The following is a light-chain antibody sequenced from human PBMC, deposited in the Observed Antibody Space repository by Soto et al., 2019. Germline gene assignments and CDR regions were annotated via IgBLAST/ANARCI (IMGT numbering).Light chain of an antibody. CDR1: QSVSRY. CDR3: QQHNDWPP. Sequence: SVLKQSNATLHLSAGERVPLSGRASQSVSRYLAWHQQKPGQAPRLLIYDDSNRATGVPASFSGSGSGTEFIPTISSVESDDFAIDYCQQHNDWPPFGQGTRREIK. J-gene: IGKJ5*01. CDR2: DDS. V-gene: IGKV3-11*01.